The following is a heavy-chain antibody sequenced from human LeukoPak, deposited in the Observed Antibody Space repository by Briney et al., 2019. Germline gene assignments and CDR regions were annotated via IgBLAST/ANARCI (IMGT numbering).Heavy chain of an antibody. CDR2: IYPSGTT. D-gene: IGHD3-3*01. V-gene: IGHV4-4*07. CDR1: GGSISGNL. CDR3: ARQIRITMNVDY. Sequence: SETLSLTCTVSGGSISGNLWSWIRQPAGKGLEWIGRIYPSGTTNYNPSLKSRVTISVDTSKNQLSLKLSSVTAADTAVYYCARQIRITMNVDYWGQGTLVTVSS. J-gene: IGHJ4*02.